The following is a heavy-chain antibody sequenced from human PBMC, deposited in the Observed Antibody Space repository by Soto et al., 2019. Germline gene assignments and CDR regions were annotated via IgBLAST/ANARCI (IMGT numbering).Heavy chain of an antibody. Sequence: QVQLVQSGAEVKKPGASVKVSCKASGYTFTSYGISWVQQAPGQGLEWMGWISAYNGNTNYAQKLQGRVTMTTDTSTSTAYMELRSLRSDDTAVYYCARDHKDSSGYYYYYYGMDVWGQGTTVTVSS. V-gene: IGHV1-18*01. J-gene: IGHJ6*02. CDR3: ARDHKDSSGYYYYYYGMDV. D-gene: IGHD3-22*01. CDR2: ISAYNGNT. CDR1: GYTFTSYG.